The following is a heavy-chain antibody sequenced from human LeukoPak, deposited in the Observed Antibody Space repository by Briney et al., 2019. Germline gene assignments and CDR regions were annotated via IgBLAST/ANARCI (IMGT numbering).Heavy chain of an antibody. D-gene: IGHD2-15*01. CDR3: ARDRCADGSCYSDY. V-gene: IGHV4-59*12. J-gene: IGHJ4*02. CDR1: GGSITIYY. CDR2: IYCSGST. Sequence: SETLSLTCTVSGGSITIYYGSWIRQPPGKGLEWIGYIYCSGSTNYNPSLKSRVTISVDTSKNQFSLKLSSVTAADTAVYYCARDRCADGSCYSDYWGQGTLVTVSS.